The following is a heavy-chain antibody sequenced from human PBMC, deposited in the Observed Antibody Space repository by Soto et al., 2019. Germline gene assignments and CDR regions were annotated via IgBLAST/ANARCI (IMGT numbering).Heavy chain of an antibody. Sequence: VQLQESGPGLVKPSETLSLTCTVSGDSVSHYYWNWIRQPPGKGLEWVSAISGSGGSTYYADSVKGRFTISRDNSKNTLYLQMNSLRAEDTAVYYCAKDIAVAGPYYYYYGMDVWGQGTTVTVSS. CDR1: GDSVSHYY. V-gene: IGHV3-23*01. CDR3: AKDIAVAGPYYYYYGMDV. CDR2: ISGSGGST. J-gene: IGHJ6*02. D-gene: IGHD6-19*01.